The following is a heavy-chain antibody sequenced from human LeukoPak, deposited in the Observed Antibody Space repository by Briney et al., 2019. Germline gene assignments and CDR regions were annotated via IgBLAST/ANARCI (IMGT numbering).Heavy chain of an antibody. CDR1: GYSFTSYW. V-gene: IGHV5-51*01. CDR3: ASSAYGDQEYYFDY. Sequence: GESLKISCKASGYSFTSYWIVWVRQMPGKGLEWMGIIYPGDSDTRHSPSFQGQVTISADKSISTAYLQWSSLKASDTAMYYCASSAYGDQEYYFDYWGQGTLVTVSS. CDR2: IYPGDSDT. J-gene: IGHJ4*02. D-gene: IGHD4-17*01.